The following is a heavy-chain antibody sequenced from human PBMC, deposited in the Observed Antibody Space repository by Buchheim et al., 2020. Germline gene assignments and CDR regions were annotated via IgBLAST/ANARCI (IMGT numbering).Heavy chain of an antibody. J-gene: IGHJ6*02. CDR1: GFTFSSYG. Sequence: QAQLVESGGGVVQPGRSLRLSCAASGFTFSSYGMHWVRQAPGKGLEWVAVIWYDGSNKYYADSVKGRFTISRDNSKNTLYLQMNSLRAEDTAVYYCARDTSGGSSYYYGMDVWGQGTT. CDR3: ARDTSGGSSYYYGMDV. CDR2: IWYDGSNK. D-gene: IGHD2-15*01. V-gene: IGHV3-33*01.